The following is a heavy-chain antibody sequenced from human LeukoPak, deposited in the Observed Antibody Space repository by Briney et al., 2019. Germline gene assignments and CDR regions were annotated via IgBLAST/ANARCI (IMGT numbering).Heavy chain of an antibody. CDR2: ISAYNGNT. V-gene: IGHV1-18*01. CDR3: ASNHPHIWWELPRY. Sequence: ASVKVSCKASGYTFTSYGISWVRQAPGQGLEWMGWISAYNGNTNYAQKLQGRVTMTTDTSTSTAYMELRSLRSDDTAVYYCASNHPHIWWELPRYWGQGTLVTVSS. CDR1: GYTFTSYG. D-gene: IGHD1-26*01. J-gene: IGHJ4*02.